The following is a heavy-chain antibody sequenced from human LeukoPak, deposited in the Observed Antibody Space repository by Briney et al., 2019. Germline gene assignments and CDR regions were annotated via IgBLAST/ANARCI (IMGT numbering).Heavy chain of an antibody. Sequence: GGSLRLSCAASGFTFSIYWMSWVRQAPGKGLEWVANIKEDGSEKYYVDSVKGRFTISRDNAKNSLYLQMNSLRAEDTAVYYCARTRALDYWGQGTLDTVSS. J-gene: IGHJ4*02. CDR1: GFTFSIYW. CDR3: ARTRALDY. V-gene: IGHV3-7*01. CDR2: IKEDGSEK.